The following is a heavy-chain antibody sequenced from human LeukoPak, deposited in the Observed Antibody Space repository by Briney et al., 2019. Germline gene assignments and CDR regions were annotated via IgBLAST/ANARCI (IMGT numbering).Heavy chain of an antibody. Sequence: SETLSLTCAVYGLSFSGYYWSWIRQPPGKGLEWIAEINHSGSTNYNPSLKGRVTISVDTSKNQFSMKLKSVTDADKAVYYCARVSTVTIIFYYYYYMDVWGKGTTVTVSS. J-gene: IGHJ6*03. CDR1: GLSFSGYY. D-gene: IGHD4-11*01. CDR2: INHSGST. CDR3: ARVSTVTIIFYYYYYMDV. V-gene: IGHV4-34*01.